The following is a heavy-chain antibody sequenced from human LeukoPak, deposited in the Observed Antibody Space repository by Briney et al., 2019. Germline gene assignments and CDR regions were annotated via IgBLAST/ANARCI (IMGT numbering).Heavy chain of an antibody. CDR1: GYTLTELS. CDR3: ALLMVRGVIGAFDI. CDR2: FDPEDGET. V-gene: IGHV1-24*01. Sequence: GASVKVSCKVSGYTLTELSMHWVRQAPGKGLEWMGGFDPEDGETIYAQKFQGRVTMTEDTSTDTAYMELSSPRSEDTAVYYCALLMVRGVIGAFDIWGQGTMVTVSS. J-gene: IGHJ3*02. D-gene: IGHD3-10*01.